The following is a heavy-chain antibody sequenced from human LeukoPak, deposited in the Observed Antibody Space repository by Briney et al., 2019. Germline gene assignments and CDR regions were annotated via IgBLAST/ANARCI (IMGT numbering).Heavy chain of an antibody. V-gene: IGHV3-23*01. D-gene: IGHD3-9*01. Sequence: GGSLRLSCVASGFTFSSYAMSWVRQAPGKGLEWVSAISGSGGSTYYADSVKGRFTISRDSSKDTLYLQMNSLRAEDTAVYYCARGAFLTGYYNLPHYYYAMDVWGQGTTVTVSS. J-gene: IGHJ6*02. CDR3: ARGAFLTGYYNLPHYYYAMDV. CDR1: GFTFSSYA. CDR2: ISGSGGST.